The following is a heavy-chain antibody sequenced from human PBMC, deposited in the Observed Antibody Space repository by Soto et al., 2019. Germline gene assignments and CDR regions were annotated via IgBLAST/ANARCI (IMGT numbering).Heavy chain of an antibody. CDR3: AREWSFYGMDV. CDR1: GGSISSYY. CDR2: IYYSGST. V-gene: IGHV4-59*01. D-gene: IGHD2-15*01. Sequence: SETLSLTCTVSGGSISSYYWSWIRQPPGKGLEWIGYIYYSGSTNYNPSLKSRVTISVDTSKNQFSLKLSSVTAADTAVYYCAREWSFYGMDVWRQGTTVTVSS. J-gene: IGHJ6*02.